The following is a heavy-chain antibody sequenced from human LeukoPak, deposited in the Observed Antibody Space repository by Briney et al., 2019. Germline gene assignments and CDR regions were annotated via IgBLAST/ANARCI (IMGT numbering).Heavy chain of an antibody. J-gene: IGHJ4*02. CDR1: GFTFDDYA. V-gene: IGHV3-9*01. D-gene: IGHD6-13*01. CDR3: AKDRYSSSWYYFDY. Sequence: HTGGSLRLSCAASGFTFDDYAMHWVRQVSGKGLEWVSGISWNSGTIGYADSVKGRFTISRDNAKNSLYLQMNSLRAEDTALYYCAKDRYSSSWYYFDYWDQGTLVTVSS. CDR2: ISWNSGTI.